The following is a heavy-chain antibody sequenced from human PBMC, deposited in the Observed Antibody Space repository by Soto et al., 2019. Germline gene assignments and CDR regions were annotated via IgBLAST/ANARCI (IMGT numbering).Heavy chain of an antibody. CDR2: IKSDGSQT. V-gene: IGHV3-74*01. J-gene: IGHJ3*02. CDR1: GFTFSSSW. CDR3: ARDPHGGKSGTPNDAFDI. D-gene: IGHD2-15*01. Sequence: EAQLVESGGGLVQPGGSLRLSCAASGFTFSSSWMHWVRQAPGEGLVWVSRIKSDGSQTSYADSVKGRFTISRDNAKNTLYLQMNRLRAEDTALYYCARDPHGGKSGTPNDAFDIWGQGTMVTVSS.